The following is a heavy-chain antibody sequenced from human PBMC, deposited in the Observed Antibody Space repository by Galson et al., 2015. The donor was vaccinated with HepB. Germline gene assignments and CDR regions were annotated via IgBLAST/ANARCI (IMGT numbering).Heavy chain of an antibody. D-gene: IGHD2-2*02. Sequence: LSLTCIVSGGSISTYYWTWIRQPAGKGLEWIGRIYTTRSTNYNPSLKSRVTMAVDTSKNQFSLKLNSVTAADTAVYFCARGVVSCRSSICYTEWFDTWGQGALVTVSS. CDR3: ARGVVSCRSSICYTEWFDT. J-gene: IGHJ5*02. CDR1: GGSISTYY. V-gene: IGHV4-4*07. CDR2: IYTTRST.